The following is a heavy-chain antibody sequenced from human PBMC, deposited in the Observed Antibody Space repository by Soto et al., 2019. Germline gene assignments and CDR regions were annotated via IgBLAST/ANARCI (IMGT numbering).Heavy chain of an antibody. CDR3: ARGFNFEATINHLVYSHS. D-gene: IGHD5-12*01. V-gene: IGHV4-34*01. J-gene: IGHJ4*02. Sequence: SETLSLTCAVYGGSFSGYYWSWIRQPPGKGLEWIGEINHSGSTNYNPSLKSRVTISVDTSKNQFSLKLSSVTAADTAVYYCARGFNFEATINHLVYSHSWRQGTLITVSS. CDR1: GGSFSGYY. CDR2: INHSGST.